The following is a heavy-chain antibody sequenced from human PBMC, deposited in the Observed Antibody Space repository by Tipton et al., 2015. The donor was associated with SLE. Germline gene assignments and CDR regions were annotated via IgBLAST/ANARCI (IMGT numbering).Heavy chain of an antibody. V-gene: IGHV4-34*01. J-gene: IGHJ4*02. D-gene: IGHD2-2*01. CDR2: INRSEIT. CDR1: GGPFNDYY. Sequence: LRLSCAVYGGPFNDYYWTWIRQTPGKGLEWIGEINRSEITNYIPSLKSRVSISIDTSKNQFSLKLNSVTTVDTALYYCARVWGSGSRGVDYWGQGTLVTVSS. CDR3: ARVWGSGSRGVDY.